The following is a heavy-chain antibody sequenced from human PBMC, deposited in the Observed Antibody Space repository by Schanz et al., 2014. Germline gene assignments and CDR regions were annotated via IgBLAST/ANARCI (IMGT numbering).Heavy chain of an antibody. CDR2: IWFDGSNK. CDR1: GFTFSRSG. Sequence: QVQLVESGGGLVQPGRSLRLSCAASGFTFSRSGMHWVRQAPGKGLEWVAIIWFDGSNKYYADSVKGRFTISRDNSKNTLFLQMNXXXXXXXAVYYCAKDYRTGXXXYWGQGTXXXVSS. J-gene: IGHJ4*02. CDR3: AKDYRTGXXXY. V-gene: IGHV3-33*06. D-gene: IGHD7-27*01.